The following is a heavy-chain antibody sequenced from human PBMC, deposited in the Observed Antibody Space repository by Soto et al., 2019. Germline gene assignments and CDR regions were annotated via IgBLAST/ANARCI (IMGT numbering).Heavy chain of an antibody. J-gene: IGHJ3*02. D-gene: IGHD5-18*01. V-gene: IGHV1-69*13. CDR1: GGTFSSYP. Sequence: SVKVSCKASGGTFSSYPISWVRQAPGKGLEWMGGIIPIFGTANYAQKFQGRVTITADESTSTAYMELSSLRSEDTALYYCARYSVDDEGFNIWGQGTTVTIS. CDR2: IIPIFGTA. CDR3: ARYSVDDEGFNI.